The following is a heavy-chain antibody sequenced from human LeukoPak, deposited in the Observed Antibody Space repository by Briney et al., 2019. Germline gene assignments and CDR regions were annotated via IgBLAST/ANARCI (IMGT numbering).Heavy chain of an antibody. V-gene: IGHV1-8*03. J-gene: IGHJ6*03. CDR3: ARGVIDIVVVPAAIGSYYYYYMDV. D-gene: IGHD2-2*01. CDR2: MNPNSGNT. Sequence: GASVKVSCKASGYTFTSYDINWVRQATGQGLEWMGWMNPNSGNTGYAQKFQGRVTITRNTSISTAYMELSSLRSEDTAVYYCARGVIDIVVVPAAIGSYYYYYMDVWGKGTTVTVSS. CDR1: GYTFTSYD.